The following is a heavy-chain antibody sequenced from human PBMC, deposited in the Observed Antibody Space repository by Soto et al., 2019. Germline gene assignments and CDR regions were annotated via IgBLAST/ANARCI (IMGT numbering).Heavy chain of an antibody. V-gene: IGHV3-23*01. D-gene: IGHD3-22*01. CDR2: ISGSGGST. CDR1: GFTFSSYA. CDR3: AKENYYDSSGYFYYYYGMDV. Sequence: PGGSLRLSCAASGFTFSSYAMSWVRQAPGKGLEWVSAISGSGGSTYYADSVKGRFTISRDNSKNTLYLQMNSLRAEDTAVYYCAKENYYDSSGYFYYYYGMDVWGQGTTVTVSS. J-gene: IGHJ6*02.